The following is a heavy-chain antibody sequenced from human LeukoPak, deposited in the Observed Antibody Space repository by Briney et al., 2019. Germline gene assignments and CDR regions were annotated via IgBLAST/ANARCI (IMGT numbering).Heavy chain of an antibody. Sequence: SETLSLTCAVYGGSFSGYYWSWIRQPPGKGLEWIGEINHDGSTNYNPSLNGRVSISRDTSKNLFSLRLRSVTAADTAVYFCARGRVSSSTWYSTYYYYFYMDVWGKGTTVTVSS. CDR3: ARGRVSSSTWYSTYYYYFYMDV. D-gene: IGHD1-1*01. CDR2: INHDGST. V-gene: IGHV4-34*01. CDR1: GGSFSGYY. J-gene: IGHJ6*03.